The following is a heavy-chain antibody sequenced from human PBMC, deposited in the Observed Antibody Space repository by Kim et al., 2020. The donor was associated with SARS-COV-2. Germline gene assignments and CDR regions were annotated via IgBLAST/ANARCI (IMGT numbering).Heavy chain of an antibody. J-gene: IGHJ2*01. D-gene: IGHD2-21*02. CDR1: GGSITSVGNY. V-gene: IGHV4-31*03. CDR2: TYNSGST. Sequence: SETLSLTCTVSGGSITSVGNYWSWLRQHPGKGPEWIGYTYNSGSTAYNPSLQSRVTISLDTTKNQLSLNLRSVTAADTAIYYCARTARWYF. CDR3: ARTARWYF.